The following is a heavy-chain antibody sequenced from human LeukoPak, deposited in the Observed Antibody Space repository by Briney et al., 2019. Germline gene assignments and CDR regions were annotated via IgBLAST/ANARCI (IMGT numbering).Heavy chain of an antibody. D-gene: IGHD2-2*01. CDR3: ARDRTGVPAAPPYYYYYYGMDV. V-gene: IGHV4-59*01. J-gene: IGHJ6*02. CDR1: GGSISSYY. Sequence: PSEALSLTCTVSGGSISSYYWSWIRQPPGKGLEWIGYIYYSGSTNYNPSLKSRVTISVDTSKNQFSLKLSSVTAADTAVYYCARDRTGVPAAPPYYYYYYGMDVWGQGTTVTVSS. CDR2: IYYSGST.